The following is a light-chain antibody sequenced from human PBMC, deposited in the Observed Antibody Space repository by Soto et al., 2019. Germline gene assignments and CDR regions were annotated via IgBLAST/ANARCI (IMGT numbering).Light chain of an antibody. CDR3: CSYAGSSTFGVL. Sequence: QSALTQPASVSASPGQSITISCTGTSSDVGSYTLVSWYQQHPGKAPKLMIYEGTKRPSGISDRFSGSKSGNTASLTISELQAEDEADYYCCSYAGSSTFGVLFGGGTKLTVL. J-gene: IGLJ2*01. CDR2: EGT. CDR1: SSDVGSYTL. V-gene: IGLV2-23*03.